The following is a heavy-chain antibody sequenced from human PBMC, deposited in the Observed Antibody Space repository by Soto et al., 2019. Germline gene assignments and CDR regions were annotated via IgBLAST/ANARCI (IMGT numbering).Heavy chain of an antibody. J-gene: IGHJ3*02. CDR2: ISAYNGNT. CDR1: GYTFTSYG. CDR3: AREHYDILTGYYLPRRYDAFDI. V-gene: IGHV1-18*01. D-gene: IGHD3-9*01. Sequence: ASVKVSCKASGYTFTSYGISWVRQAPGQGLEWMGWISAYNGNTNYAQKLQGRVTMTTDTSTSTAYMELRGLRSDDTAVYYCAREHYDILTGYYLPRRYDAFDIWGQGTMVTVSS.